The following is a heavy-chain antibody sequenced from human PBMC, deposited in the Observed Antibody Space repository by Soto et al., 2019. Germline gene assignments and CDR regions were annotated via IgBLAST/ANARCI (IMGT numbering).Heavy chain of an antibody. CDR1: GFTFSSYG. Sequence: PGGSLRLSCAASGFTFSSYGMHWVRQAPGKGLEWVAVIWYDGSNKYYADSVKGRFTISRDNSKNTLYLQMNSLRAEDTAVYYCARREIQGPIDYWGQGTLVTAPQ. CDR3: ARREIQGPIDY. V-gene: IGHV3-33*01. CDR2: IWYDGSNK. D-gene: IGHD1-26*01. J-gene: IGHJ4*02.